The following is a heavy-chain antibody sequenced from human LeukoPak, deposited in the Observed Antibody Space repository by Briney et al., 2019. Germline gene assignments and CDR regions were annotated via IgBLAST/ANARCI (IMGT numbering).Heavy chain of an antibody. CDR2: ISAFNGNT. D-gene: IGHD5-12*01. V-gene: IGHV1-18*01. Sequence: ASVKVSCKASGYMFNIYGISWVRQAPGQGLEWMGWISAFNGNTNYARNFQDRVTMTTDTSTSTAYMELTSLRSDDTAVYYCARSTPSTGYDRFDTWGQGTLVTVSS. CDR3: ARSTPSTGYDRFDT. CDR1: GYMFNIYG. J-gene: IGHJ4*02.